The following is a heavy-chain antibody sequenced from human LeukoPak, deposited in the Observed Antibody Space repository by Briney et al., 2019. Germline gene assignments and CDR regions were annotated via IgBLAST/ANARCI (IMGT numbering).Heavy chain of an antibody. J-gene: IGHJ3*02. CDR2: INPTGGST. D-gene: IGHD5-12*01. V-gene: IGHV1-46*01. CDR3: ARAGWLSVAFDI. CDR1: GYTFPSYF. Sequence: ASVKVSCKASGYTFPSYFMHWVRQAPGQGLEWMGIINPTGGSTTYAQKFQGRVTMTRDTSTSTVYMELSSLRSEDTAVYYCARAGWLSVAFDIWGQGTMVTVSS.